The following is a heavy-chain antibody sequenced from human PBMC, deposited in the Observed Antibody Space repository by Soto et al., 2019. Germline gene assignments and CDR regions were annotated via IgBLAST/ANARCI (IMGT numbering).Heavy chain of an antibody. Sequence: ASVKVSCKASGYTFTSYAMHWVRQAPGQRLEWMGWINAGNGNTKYSQKFQGRVTITRDTSASTAYMELSSLRSEDTAVYYCATAAAERYYYYYTDVWDKGTTVTVSS. CDR2: INAGNGNT. CDR1: GYTFTSYA. V-gene: IGHV1-3*01. D-gene: IGHD6-13*01. CDR3: ATAAAERYYYYYTDV. J-gene: IGHJ6*03.